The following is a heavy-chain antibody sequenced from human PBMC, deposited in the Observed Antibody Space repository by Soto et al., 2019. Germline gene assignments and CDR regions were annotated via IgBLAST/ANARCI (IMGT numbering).Heavy chain of an antibody. J-gene: IGHJ4*01. CDR2: ISAYNGNT. D-gene: IGHD3-22*01. CDR1: GYTFTSYG. Sequence: ASVKVSCKASGYTFTSYGISWVRQAPGQGLEWMGWISAYNGNTNYAQKLQGRVTMTTDTSTSTAYMELRSLRSDDTAVYYCARDRPNTYYYDSSGLTLSIDYWGQ. CDR3: ARDRPNTYYYDSSGLTLSIDY. V-gene: IGHV1-18*01.